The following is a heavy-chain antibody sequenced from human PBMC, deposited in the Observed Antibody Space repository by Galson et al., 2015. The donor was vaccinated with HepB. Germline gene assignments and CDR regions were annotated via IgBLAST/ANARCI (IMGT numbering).Heavy chain of an antibody. CDR3: VTTVRGINY. V-gene: IGHV3-23*01. J-gene: IGHJ4*02. CDR2: VTSGGGKT. Sequence: SLRLSCAASGFTFNSYAMAWVRQAPGKGLEWVSVVTSGGGKTFYADSVAGRVIVSRDNSRNTLYLQTSSLRADDTAVYYCVTTVRGINYWGQGTLLTVSS. CDR1: GFTFNSYA. D-gene: IGHD3-10*01.